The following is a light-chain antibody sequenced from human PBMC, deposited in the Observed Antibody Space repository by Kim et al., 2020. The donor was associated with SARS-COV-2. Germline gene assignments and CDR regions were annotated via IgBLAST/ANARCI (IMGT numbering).Light chain of an antibody. J-gene: IGKJ4*01. CDR2: GAS. CDR3: QHYSTTPLT. Sequence: EIVMTQSPATLSVSPGERVTLSCRASQSVSTSLAWYQQKPGQAPRLLIYGASTRATGIPARFSGSGSGTEFTLTISSLQSEDFAVYTCQHYSTTPLTFGGGTKVDIK. CDR1: QSVSTS. V-gene: IGKV3-15*01.